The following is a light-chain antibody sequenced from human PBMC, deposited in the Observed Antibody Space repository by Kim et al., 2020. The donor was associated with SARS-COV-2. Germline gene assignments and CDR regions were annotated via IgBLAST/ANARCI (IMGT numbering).Light chain of an antibody. CDR1: SLRIFY. CDR2: AKT. CDR3: NSRDSTGNHS. J-gene: IGLJ2*01. Sequence: VALGQTVRITCQGDSLRIFYASWYQQKPGQAPRLVIYAKTNRPSGIPDRFSGSSSGNTASLTITGAQAEDEADYYCNSRDSTGNHSFGGGTKVTVL. V-gene: IGLV3-19*01.